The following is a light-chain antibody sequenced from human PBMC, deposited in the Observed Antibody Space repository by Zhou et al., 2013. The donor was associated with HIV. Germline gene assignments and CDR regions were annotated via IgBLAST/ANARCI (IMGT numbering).Light chain of an antibody. J-gene: IGKJ5*01. CDR1: QTISSNY. Sequence: EIVLTQSPGTLSLSPGEGATLSCRASQTISSNYLAWYQQKPGQAPRLLIFDASNRATGIPARFSGSGSGTDFTLTISSLEPEDFAVYYCQQRNSWPITFGQGTRLE. V-gene: IGKV3-11*01. CDR3: QQRNSWPIT. CDR2: DAS.